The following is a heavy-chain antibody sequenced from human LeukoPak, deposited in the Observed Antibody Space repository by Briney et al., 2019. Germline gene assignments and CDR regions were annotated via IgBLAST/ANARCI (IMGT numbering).Heavy chain of an antibody. CDR3: ARGGAWLRLDAFDL. V-gene: IGHV3-30-3*01. CDR1: GFTISSNY. Sequence: GGSLRLSCAASGFTISSNYMNWVRQTPGKGLEWVAVVSFDGTSKYYADSVKGRLTISRDNSKNTLYLQMNNVRTEDTAVYSCARGGAWLRLDAFDLWGQGTVVTVSS. CDR2: VSFDGTSK. J-gene: IGHJ3*01. D-gene: IGHD5-12*01.